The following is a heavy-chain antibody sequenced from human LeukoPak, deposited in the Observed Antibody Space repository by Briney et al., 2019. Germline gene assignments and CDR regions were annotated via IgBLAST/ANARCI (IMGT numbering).Heavy chain of an antibody. D-gene: IGHD5-24*01. Sequence: GGSLRLSCAASGFTFSSYSMNWVRQAPGKGLEWVSSISSSSSYIYYADSVKGRFTTSRDNAKNSLYLQMNSLRAEDTAVYYCAREERWLQFTSFDYWGQGTLVTVSS. V-gene: IGHV3-21*01. CDR2: ISSSSSYI. CDR1: GFTFSSYS. J-gene: IGHJ4*02. CDR3: AREERWLQFTSFDY.